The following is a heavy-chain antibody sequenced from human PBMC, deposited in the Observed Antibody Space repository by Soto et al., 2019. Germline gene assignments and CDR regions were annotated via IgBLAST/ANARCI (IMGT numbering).Heavy chain of an antibody. CDR3: AKDDRALRVRGVIHHAFDI. J-gene: IGHJ3*02. Sequence: GGSLRLSCAASGFTFSGSAMHWVRQASGKGLEWVGRIRSKANSYATAYAASVKGRFTISRDDSKNTAYLQMNSLKAEDTAVYYCAKDDRALRVRGVIHHAFDIWGQGTMVTVSS. V-gene: IGHV3-73*01. CDR2: IRSKANSYAT. D-gene: IGHD3-10*01. CDR1: GFTFSGSA.